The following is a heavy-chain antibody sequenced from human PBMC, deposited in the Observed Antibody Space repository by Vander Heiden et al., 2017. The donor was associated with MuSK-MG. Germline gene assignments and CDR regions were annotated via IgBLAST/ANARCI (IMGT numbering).Heavy chain of an antibody. V-gene: IGHV3-7*03. D-gene: IGHD3-10*01. CDR3: ARGYKV. Sequence: EVQLVESGGALVQPGGSLRLSCAASGFSFGDYWMAWVRQAPGKGLEWVANIKQDGSETYYVDSVKGRFTISRDNAKNSLYLQMNSLRAEDTAVYYCARGYKVWGQGTLVTVSS. J-gene: IGHJ4*02. CDR2: IKQDGSET. CDR1: GFSFGDYW.